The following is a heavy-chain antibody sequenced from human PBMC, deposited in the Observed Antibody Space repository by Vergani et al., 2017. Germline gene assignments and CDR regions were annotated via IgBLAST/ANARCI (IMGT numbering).Heavy chain of an antibody. J-gene: IGHJ4*02. Sequence: EVQLVESGGGLVQPGGSLRLSCAASGFTFSSYSMNWVRQAPGKGLELVSYISSSSSTIYYADSVKGRFTISRDNAKNSLYLQMNSLRAEDTAVYYCARDWVTGLTTLFDYWGQGTLVTVSS. V-gene: IGHV3-48*04. CDR1: GFTFSSYS. CDR3: ARDWVTGLTTLFDY. CDR2: ISSSSSTI. D-gene: IGHD4-17*01.